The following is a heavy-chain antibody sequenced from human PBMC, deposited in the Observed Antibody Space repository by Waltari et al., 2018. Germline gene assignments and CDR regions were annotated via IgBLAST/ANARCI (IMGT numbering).Heavy chain of an antibody. V-gene: IGHV4-38-2*01. Sequence: QVQLQESGPGLVKPSETLSLTCAVSGYSISSGYYWGWIRQPPGKGLEWIGSIYHSGSTDYNPSLKSRVTISVDTSKNQFSLKLSSVTAADTAVYYCARGGVVVHLSFDYWGQGTLVTVSS. D-gene: IGHD2-15*01. CDR3: ARGGVVVHLSFDY. CDR1: GYSISSGYY. J-gene: IGHJ4*02. CDR2: IYHSGST.